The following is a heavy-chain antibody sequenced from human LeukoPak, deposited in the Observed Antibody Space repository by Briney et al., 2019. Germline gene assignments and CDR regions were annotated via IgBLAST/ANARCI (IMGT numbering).Heavy chain of an antibody. CDR1: GFTFSSYS. J-gene: IGHJ4*02. CDR2: ISSSSSTI. CDR3: ARADSASWGLWIAEPDY. D-gene: IGHD2-2*01. V-gene: IGHV3-48*01. Sequence: GGSLRLSCAASGFTFSSYSMNWVRQAPGKGLEWVSYISSSSSTIYYADSVKGRFTISRDNAKNSLYLQMNSLRAEDTAVYYCARADSASWGLWIAEPDYWGQGTLVTVSS.